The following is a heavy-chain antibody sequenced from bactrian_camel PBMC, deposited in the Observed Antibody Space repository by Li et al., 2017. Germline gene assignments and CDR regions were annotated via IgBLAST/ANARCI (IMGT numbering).Heavy chain of an antibody. CDR2: IDSDGST. Sequence: VQLVESGGGSVQAGGSLRLSCTTSQYVYRSYHLGWFRQAPGKEREGVAAIDSDGSTRYADSVKGRFTISNDKSWMTVHLQMDNLKAEDTATYYCAADGPGSNLVNFRVVGTAVCAYGYANWGQGTQVTVS. CDR1: QYVYRSYH. J-gene: IGHJ4*01. V-gene: IGHV3S53*01. CDR3: AADGPGSNLVNFRVVGTAVCAYGYAN. D-gene: IGHD3*01.